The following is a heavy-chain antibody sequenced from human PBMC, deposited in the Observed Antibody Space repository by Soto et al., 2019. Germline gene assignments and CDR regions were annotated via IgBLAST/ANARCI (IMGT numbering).Heavy chain of an antibody. CDR3: ARDSKWLIINGNWFDS. J-gene: IGHJ5*01. D-gene: IGHD5-12*01. CDR2: ISGSNGAT. Sequence: QAQLVQSGAEVKKPGASVKVSCKFSGYTFINYGMTWVRQAPGQGLEWMGWISGSNGATKYAQRFQARLTLTTDTSTNTAYMELRSLRLDDTAVYYCARDSKWLIINGNWFDSWGQGTLVTVSS. V-gene: IGHV1-18*04. CDR1: GYTFINYG.